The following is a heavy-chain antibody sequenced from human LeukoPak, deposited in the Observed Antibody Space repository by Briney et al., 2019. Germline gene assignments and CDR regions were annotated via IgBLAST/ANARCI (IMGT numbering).Heavy chain of an antibody. CDR1: GGSISSYY. D-gene: IGHD3-22*01. CDR3: RGYDSSGYYYFDY. CDR2: IYYSGST. J-gene: IGHJ4*02. V-gene: IGHV4-59*08. Sequence: SETLSLTCTVSGGSISSYYWSWIRQPPGKGLEWIGYIYYSGSTNYNPSPKSRVNISVDTSKNQFSLKLSSVTAADTAVYYCRGYDSSGYYYFDYWGQGTLVTVSS.